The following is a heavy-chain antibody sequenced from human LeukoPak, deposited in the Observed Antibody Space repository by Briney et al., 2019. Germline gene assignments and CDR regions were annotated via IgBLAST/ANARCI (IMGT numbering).Heavy chain of an antibody. CDR2: INHSGST. CDR3: ARMGGSGYYYENAFDI. J-gene: IGHJ3*02. Sequence: SETLSLTCAVYGGSFSGYYWSWIRQPPGKGLEWIGEINHSGSTTYNPSLKSRVAISVDTSKNQFSLRLNSVTAADTAVYYCARMGGSGYYYENAFDIWGQGTMVTVSS. CDR1: GGSFSGYY. D-gene: IGHD3-22*01. V-gene: IGHV4-34*01.